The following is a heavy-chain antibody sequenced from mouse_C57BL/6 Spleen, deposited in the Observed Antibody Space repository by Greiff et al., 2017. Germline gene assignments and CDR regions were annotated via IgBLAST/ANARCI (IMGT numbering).Heavy chain of an antibody. Sequence: QVQLQQSGPGLVAPSQSLSITCTVSGFSLTSYAISWVRQPPGKGQKWLGVIWTGGGTNYTSALKSRLSISKDNSKSQVFLKMNSLQTDDTARYYCARNPVYYYGSSLYYAMDYWGQGTSVTVSS. D-gene: IGHD1-1*01. CDR1: GFSLTSYA. V-gene: IGHV2-9-1*01. CDR3: ARNPVYYYGSSLYYAMDY. J-gene: IGHJ4*01. CDR2: IWTGGGT.